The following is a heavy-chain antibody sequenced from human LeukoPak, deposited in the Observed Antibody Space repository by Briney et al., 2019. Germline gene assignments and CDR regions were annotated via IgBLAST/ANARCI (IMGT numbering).Heavy chain of an antibody. CDR2: IWYDGSNK. J-gene: IGHJ4*02. CDR3: ARDRGTTNALDY. CDR1: GFTFSNYA. D-gene: IGHD1-14*01. V-gene: IGHV3-33*01. Sequence: GGSLRLSCAASGFTFSNYAMHWVRQAPGEGLEWVAVIWYDGSNKYYADSVKGRFTISRDNSKNTLFLQMNSLRAEDTAVYYCARDRGTTNALDYWGQGTLVAVSS.